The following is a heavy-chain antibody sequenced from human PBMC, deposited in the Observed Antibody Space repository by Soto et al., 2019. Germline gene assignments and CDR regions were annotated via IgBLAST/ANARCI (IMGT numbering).Heavy chain of an antibody. J-gene: IGHJ4*02. CDR3: SRGYSSGWYRGPFDY. V-gene: IGHV2-5*02. Sequence: SGPTLVNPTQTLTLTCTFSGFSLSTSGVGVGWIRQPPGKALEWLALIYWDDDKRYSPSLKSRLTITKDTSKNQVVLTMTNMDPVDTASSYFSRGYSSGWYRGPFDYWAQGSLVTVSA. CDR2: IYWDDDK. CDR1: GFSLSTSGVG. D-gene: IGHD6-19*01.